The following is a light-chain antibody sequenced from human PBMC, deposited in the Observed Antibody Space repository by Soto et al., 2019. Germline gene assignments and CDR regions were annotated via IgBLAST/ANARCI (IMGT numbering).Light chain of an antibody. Sequence: DIQMTQSPTSLAASVGDRVTITCQASQDLTNYLNWYQQKPGEAPKLLIYDTTTLEEGVPTRFIGGGSGTDFTFSINGLQPEDAAIYICQQYVNLPYTFGQGTKLEIK. V-gene: IGKV1-33*01. J-gene: IGKJ2*01. CDR3: QQYVNLPYT. CDR1: QDLTNY. CDR2: DTT.